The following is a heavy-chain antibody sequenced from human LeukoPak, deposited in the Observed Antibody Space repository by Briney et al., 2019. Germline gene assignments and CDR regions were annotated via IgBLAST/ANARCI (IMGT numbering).Heavy chain of an antibody. CDR2: IYYSGST. CDR3: ARPVAGLRNWFDP. CDR1: GGSISSSSYY. D-gene: IGHD6-19*01. V-gene: IGHV4-39*01. J-gene: IGHJ5*02. Sequence: PSETLSLTCTVSGGSISSSSYYWGWIRQPPGKGLEWIGSIYYSGSTYYNPSLKSRVTISVDTSKNQFSLKLSSVTAGDTAVYYCARPVAGLRNWFDPWGQGTLVTVSS.